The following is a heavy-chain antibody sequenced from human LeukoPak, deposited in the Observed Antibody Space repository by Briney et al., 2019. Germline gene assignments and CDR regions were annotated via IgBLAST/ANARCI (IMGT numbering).Heavy chain of an antibody. CDR3: AREGRDSAVRGVIDY. J-gene: IGHJ4*02. CDR2: ISSSSSYI. CDR1: GFTFSSYS. D-gene: IGHD3-10*01. V-gene: IGHV3-21*01. Sequence: PGGSLRLSCAASGFTFSSYSMHWVRQAPGKGLEWVSSISSSSSYIYYADSVKGRFTISRDNAKNSLYLQMNSLRAEDTAVYYCAREGRDSAVRGVIDYWGQGTLVTVSS.